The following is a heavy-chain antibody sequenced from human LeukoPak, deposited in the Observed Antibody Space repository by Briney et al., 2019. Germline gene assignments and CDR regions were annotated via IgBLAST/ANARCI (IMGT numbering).Heavy chain of an antibody. CDR1: GFTFSSYW. D-gene: IGHD3-22*01. Sequence: GGSLRLSCAASGFTFSSYWMSWVRQAPGKGLEWVANIKQDGSEEYYVDSVKGRFTISRDNAKNSLYLQMNSLRAEDTAVYYCAREGRGYKVAKFDYWGQGTLVTVSS. CDR3: AREGRGYKVAKFDY. CDR2: IKQDGSEE. V-gene: IGHV3-7*01. J-gene: IGHJ4*02.